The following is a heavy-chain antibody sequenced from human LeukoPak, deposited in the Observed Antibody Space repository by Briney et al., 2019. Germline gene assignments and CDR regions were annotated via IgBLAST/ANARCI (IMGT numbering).Heavy chain of an antibody. D-gene: IGHD3-10*01. CDR1: GFTFSIYS. Sequence: GGSLRLSCAASGFTFSIYSMTWVRQAPGKGLEWVSAISNSGFSTNYADSVKGRFTISRDNSKNTVYLQMNSLRAADTAVYYCVKAGPGSGSYYGMDVWGQGTTVTVSS. CDR3: VKAGPGSGSYYGMDV. J-gene: IGHJ6*02. CDR2: ISNSGFST. V-gene: IGHV3-23*01.